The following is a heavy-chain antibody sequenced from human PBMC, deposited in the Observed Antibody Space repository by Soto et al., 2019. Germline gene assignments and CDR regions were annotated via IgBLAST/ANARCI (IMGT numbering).Heavy chain of an antibody. Sequence: GESLKISCKGSGYSFTRYWIGWVRQMHRKGLEWMGIIYPGDSDTRYSPSFQGQVTISADKSISTAYLQWSSLKASDTAMYYCARYAPDSSADYWGQGTLVTVSS. CDR3: ARYAPDSSADY. V-gene: IGHV5-51*01. CDR1: GYSFTRYW. J-gene: IGHJ4*02. CDR2: IYPGDSDT. D-gene: IGHD3-22*01.